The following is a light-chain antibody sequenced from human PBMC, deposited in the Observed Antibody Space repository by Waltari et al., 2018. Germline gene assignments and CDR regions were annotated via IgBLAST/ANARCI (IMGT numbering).Light chain of an antibody. Sequence: DIQMTQSPSSLAASVGDRVSITCRASQGISTYLVWYQQKPGKVPKLLIDAASTLQSGVPPRVSGSGSGTDFTLTISSLQPEDVATYYCQEYNSAPLTFGGGTKVELK. V-gene: IGKV1-27*01. CDR3: QEYNSAPLT. CDR2: AAS. J-gene: IGKJ4*01. CDR1: QGISTY.